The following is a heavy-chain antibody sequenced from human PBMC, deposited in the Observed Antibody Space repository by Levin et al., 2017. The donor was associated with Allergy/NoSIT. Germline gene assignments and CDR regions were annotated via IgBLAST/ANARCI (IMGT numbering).Heavy chain of an antibody. Sequence: GESLKISCKASGYTFTSYDINWVRQATGQGLEWMGWMNPNSGNTGYAQKFQGRVTMTRNTSISTAYMELSSLRSEDTAVYYCARGLRPIVVVTAPEYYFDYWGQGTLVTVSS. CDR2: MNPNSGNT. V-gene: IGHV1-8*01. J-gene: IGHJ4*02. CDR1: GYTFTSYD. D-gene: IGHD2-21*02. CDR3: ARGLRPIVVVTAPEYYFDY.